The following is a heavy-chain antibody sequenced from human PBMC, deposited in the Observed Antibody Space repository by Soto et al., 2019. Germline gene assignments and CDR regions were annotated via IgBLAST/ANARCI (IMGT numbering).Heavy chain of an antibody. Sequence: QVQLQESGPGLVKPSETLSLTCTVSGGSISSYYWSWIRQPPGKGLDWIGYIYYSGSTNYNPSLKSRVTISVDTSKYQCSLKLSSVTAADPAVYYCARESPPNGRVSYFDAFDIWGQWTMVTVSS. CDR1: GGSISSYY. D-gene: IGHD1-26*01. V-gene: IGHV4-59*01. J-gene: IGHJ3*02. CDR3: ARESPPNGRVSYFDAFDI. CDR2: IYYSGST.